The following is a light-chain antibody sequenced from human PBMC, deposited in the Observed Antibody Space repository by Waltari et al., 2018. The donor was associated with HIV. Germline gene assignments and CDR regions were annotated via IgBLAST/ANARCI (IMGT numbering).Light chain of an antibody. CDR3: CSYAGSSTYV. V-gene: IGLV2-23*02. CDR1: SSDVGSYNL. CDR2: EVS. Sequence: QSALTQPASVSGSPGQSITISCTGTSSDVGSYNLVSWYQQHPGKAPKPMIYEVSKRPSGVSNRFSGSKSGNTASLTISGLQAEDEADYYCCSYAGSSTYVFGTGTKVTVL. J-gene: IGLJ1*01.